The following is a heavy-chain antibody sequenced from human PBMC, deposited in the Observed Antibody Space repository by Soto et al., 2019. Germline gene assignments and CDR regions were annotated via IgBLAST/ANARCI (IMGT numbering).Heavy chain of an antibody. D-gene: IGHD3-10*01. CDR1: GYTFSNYD. Sequence: QGQLVQSGAELKKPGASVKVSCKASGYTFSNYDMSWVRQATGQGPEWIGWVNPNNGDTGYAQKFQGRVTLTTDISTTTAYMELTSLRSEDTAIYYCAKVSRKGSAIDFDYWGQGTLITVSS. CDR2: VNPNNGDT. J-gene: IGHJ4*02. V-gene: IGHV1-8*01. CDR3: AKVSRKGSAIDFDY.